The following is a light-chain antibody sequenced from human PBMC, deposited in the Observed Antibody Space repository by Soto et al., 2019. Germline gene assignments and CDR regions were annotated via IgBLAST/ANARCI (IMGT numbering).Light chain of an antibody. CDR2: EDD. CDR1: SSNIGDNF. Sequence: QSVLTQPPSVSAAPGQKVTISCSGRSSNIGDNFVAWYQQLPGAAPQLLIYEDDKRPSGIPDRFSGSKSGTSATLGISGLQTGDEADYYCGAWDNSLSARLFGGGTKLTVL. CDR3: GAWDNSLSARL. J-gene: IGLJ2*01. V-gene: IGLV1-51*01.